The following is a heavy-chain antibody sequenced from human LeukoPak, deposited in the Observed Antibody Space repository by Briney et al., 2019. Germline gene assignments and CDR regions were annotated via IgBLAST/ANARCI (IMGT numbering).Heavy chain of an antibody. CDR3: ARDTSPFMVRGVIVYFDY. V-gene: IGHV3-23*01. CDR1: GFTFSSYA. D-gene: IGHD3-10*01. CDR2: ISGSGGST. J-gene: IGHJ4*02. Sequence: GGSLRLSCAASGFTFSSYAMSWVRQAPGKGLEWVSAISGSGGSTYYADSVKGRFTISRDNSKNTLYLQMTSLRAEDAAVYYCARDTSPFMVRGVIVYFDYWGQGTLVTVSS.